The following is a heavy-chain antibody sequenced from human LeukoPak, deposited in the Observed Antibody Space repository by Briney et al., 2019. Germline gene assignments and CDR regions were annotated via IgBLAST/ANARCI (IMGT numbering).Heavy chain of an antibody. CDR2: IFLNGDK. Sequence: SGPTLVKPTQTLTLTCSISGMSLTTTEVSLGWIRQPPGKALEWLALIFLNGDKRYSPSLKSRLSITEDTSKNHMVLTMANMVPVDTATYYCAHLNSSALHYREWFFDYRGQGALVTVSS. CDR3: AHLNSSALHYREWFFDY. J-gene: IGHJ4*02. D-gene: IGHD6-19*01. V-gene: IGHV2-5*01. CDR1: GMSLTTTEVS.